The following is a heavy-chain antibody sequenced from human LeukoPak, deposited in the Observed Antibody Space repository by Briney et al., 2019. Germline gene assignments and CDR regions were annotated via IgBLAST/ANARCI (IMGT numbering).Heavy chain of an antibody. V-gene: IGHV3-30*02. CDR2: IRYDGSNK. J-gene: IGHJ4*02. CDR1: GFTFSSYG. Sequence: GGPLRLSCAASGFTFSSYGMHWVRQAPGKGLEWVAFIRYDGSNKYYADSVKGRFTISRDNAKNSLYLQMNSLRAEDTAVYYCARGYSYGYWGQGTLVTVSS. D-gene: IGHD5-18*01. CDR3: ARGYSYGY.